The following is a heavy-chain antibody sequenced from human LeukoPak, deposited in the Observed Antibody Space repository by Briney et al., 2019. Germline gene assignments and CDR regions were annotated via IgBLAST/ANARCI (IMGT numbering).Heavy chain of an antibody. D-gene: IGHD6-13*01. CDR1: GYTFTGYY. CDR3: ARVYGSSWYVGYYFDY. Sequence: ASVKVSCKASGYTFTGYYMHWVRQAPGQGLEWMGWINPNSGGTNYAQKFQGRVTMTRDTSISTAYTELSRLRSDDTAVYYCARVYGSSWYVGYYFDYWGQGTLVTVSS. CDR2: INPNSGGT. J-gene: IGHJ4*02. V-gene: IGHV1-2*02.